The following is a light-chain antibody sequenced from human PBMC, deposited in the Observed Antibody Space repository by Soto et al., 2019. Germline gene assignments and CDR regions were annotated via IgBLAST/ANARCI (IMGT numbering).Light chain of an antibody. CDR3: QQYDNLPST. J-gene: IGKJ4*01. V-gene: IGKV1-33*01. CDR2: DAS. Sequence: DIQMTQSPSSLSASVGDRVTITCQASQDISNYLNWYQQKPGKAPKLLIYDASNLETGVPSRFSGSGSGTDFNFTISSLQPEDIATYYCQQYDNLPSTFGGGTKVEIK. CDR1: QDISNY.